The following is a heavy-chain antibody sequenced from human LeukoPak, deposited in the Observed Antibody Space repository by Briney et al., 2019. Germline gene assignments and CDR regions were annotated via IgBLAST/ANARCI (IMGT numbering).Heavy chain of an antibody. V-gene: IGHV3-23*01. CDR2: ISGSGGST. CDR1: GFTFSSYE. Sequence: QPGGSLRPSCAASGFTFSSYEMNWVRQAPGKGLEWVSTISGSGGSTYYADSVKGRFTISRDNSKNTLYLQMNSLRAEDTAVYYCAKDWSSIIYGDPDYWGQGTLVTVSS. D-gene: IGHD4-17*01. J-gene: IGHJ4*02. CDR3: AKDWSSIIYGDPDY.